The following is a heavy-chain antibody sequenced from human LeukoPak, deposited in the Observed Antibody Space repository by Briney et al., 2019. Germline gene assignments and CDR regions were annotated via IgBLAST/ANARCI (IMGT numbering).Heavy chain of an antibody. D-gene: IGHD2/OR15-2a*01. CDR1: GYTFTGYY. J-gene: IGHJ3*02. V-gene: IGHV1-2*02. CDR2: INPNSGGT. Sequence: GASVKVSCKASGYTFTGYYMHWVRQAPGQGPEWMGWINPNSGGTNYAQKFQGRVTMTRDTSISTAYMELSRLRSDDTAVYYCASSFPPDILSSGAFDIWGQGTMVTVSS. CDR3: ASSFPPDILSSGAFDI.